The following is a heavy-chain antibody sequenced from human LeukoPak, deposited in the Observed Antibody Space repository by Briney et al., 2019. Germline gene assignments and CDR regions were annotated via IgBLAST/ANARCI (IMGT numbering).Heavy chain of an antibody. V-gene: IGHV4-59*01. CDR3: ARDSPPDSSGYYYVSGAFDI. J-gene: IGHJ3*02. CDR1: GGSISSYY. D-gene: IGHD3-22*01. CDR2: IYYSGST. Sequence: SETLSLTCTVSGGSISSYYWSWIRQPPGKGREWIGYIYYSGSTNYNPSLKSRVTISVDTSKNQFSLKLSSVTAADTAVYYWARDSPPDSSGYYYVSGAFDIWGQGTMVTVSS.